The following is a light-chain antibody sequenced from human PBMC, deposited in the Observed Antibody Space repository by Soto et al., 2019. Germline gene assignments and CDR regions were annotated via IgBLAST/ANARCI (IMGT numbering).Light chain of an antibody. CDR2: DAS. CDR1: QSVSSY. Sequence: EIVLTQSPGTLSLSPGEGATLSCRASQSVSSYLAWYQQKPGQAPRLLIYDASNRATGIPDRFSGSGSGTEFTLTISRLEPEDFAVYYCQKRSNWPPITFGQGTRLEIK. V-gene: IGKV3-11*01. CDR3: QKRSNWPPIT. J-gene: IGKJ5*01.